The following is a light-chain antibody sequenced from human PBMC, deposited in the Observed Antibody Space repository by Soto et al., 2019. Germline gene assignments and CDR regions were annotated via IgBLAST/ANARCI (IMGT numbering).Light chain of an antibody. V-gene: IGKV3-20*01. CDR3: QQFGSPFT. J-gene: IGKJ3*01. CDR2: GAS. CDR1: QRVDSSY. Sequence: EIVLTQSPGTLSLSPGERATLSCRASQRVDSSYLAWYQQKPGQAPRLLIYGASSRATGIPDRFSGSGSGTDFTLTISRLEPEDFAVYYCQQFGSPFTFGPGTKVDIK.